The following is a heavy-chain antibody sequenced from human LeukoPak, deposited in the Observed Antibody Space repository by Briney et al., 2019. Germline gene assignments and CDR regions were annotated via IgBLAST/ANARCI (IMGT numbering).Heavy chain of an antibody. V-gene: IGHV3-48*01. D-gene: IGHD2-2*03. CDR2: ISSSSSTI. J-gene: IGHJ4*02. Sequence: GGSLRLSCAASGFTFRSYVMNWVRQAPGKGLEWVSYISSSSSTIYYADSVKGRFTISRDNAKNSLYLQMDSLRAEDTAVYYCARAMDIVVVPAEDYWGQGTLVTVSS. CDR1: GFTFRSYV. CDR3: ARAMDIVVVPAEDY.